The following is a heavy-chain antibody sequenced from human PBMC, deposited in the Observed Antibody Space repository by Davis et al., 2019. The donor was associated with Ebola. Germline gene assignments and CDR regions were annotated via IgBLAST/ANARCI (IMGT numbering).Heavy chain of an antibody. CDR1: GFTFSSYW. V-gene: IGHV3-74*01. CDR2: IHTDGSST. J-gene: IGHJ6*02. D-gene: IGHD2-2*01. CDR3: AREEVVPAAIWGNYYYYGMDV. Sequence: PGGSLRLSCAASGFTFSSYWMHWVRQVPGKGLVWVSRIHTDGSSTSYADSVKGRFTISRDNAKNTLYLQMNSLRAEDTAVYYCAREEVVPAAIWGNYYYYGMDVWGQGTTVTVPS.